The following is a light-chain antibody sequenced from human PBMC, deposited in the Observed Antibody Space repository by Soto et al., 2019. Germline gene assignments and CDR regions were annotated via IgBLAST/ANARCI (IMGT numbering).Light chain of an antibody. CDR2: ANN. CDR3: QSYYSSLSGNYV. CDR1: SSNIGAGHD. V-gene: IGLV1-40*01. J-gene: IGLJ1*01. Sequence: QSVVTQPPSVSGAPGQRVTISCTGSSSNIGAGHDVHWYQQLPGTAPKLLIYANNNRPSGVPDRFSGSKSGTPASLAITGLQAEDEADYYCQSYYSSLSGNYVFGSGTKLTVL.